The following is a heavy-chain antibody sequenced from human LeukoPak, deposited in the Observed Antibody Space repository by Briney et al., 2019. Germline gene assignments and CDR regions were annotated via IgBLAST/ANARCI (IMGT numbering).Heavy chain of an antibody. V-gene: IGHV3-21*04. CDR2: ISSSSSYI. Sequence: GGSLRLSCAASGFTFSSYSMNWVRQAPGKGLGWVSSISSSSSYIYYADSVKGRFTISRDNAKNSLYLQMNSLRAEDTAVYYCAKVGYYDSSGYYITVAFDIWGQGTMVTVSS. CDR1: GFTFSSYS. D-gene: IGHD3-22*01. J-gene: IGHJ3*02. CDR3: AKVGYYDSSGYYITVAFDI.